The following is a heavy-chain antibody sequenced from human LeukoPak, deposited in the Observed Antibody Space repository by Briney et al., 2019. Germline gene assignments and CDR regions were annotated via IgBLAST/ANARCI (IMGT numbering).Heavy chain of an antibody. CDR2: ISSSGSTI. D-gene: IGHD4-17*01. CDR1: GFTFSNYE. V-gene: IGHV3-48*03. CDR3: ARGVVTTMRGFDF. Sequence: PGGSLRLSCAASGFTFSNYEMSWVRQAPGKGLEWVTYISSSGSTIYYADSVKGRFTISRDNAKNSLYLQMNTLRAEDTAVYYCARGVVTTMRGFDFWGQGTLVTVSS. J-gene: IGHJ4*02.